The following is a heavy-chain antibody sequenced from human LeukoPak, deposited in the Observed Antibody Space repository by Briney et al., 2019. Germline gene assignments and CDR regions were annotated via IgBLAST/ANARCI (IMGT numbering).Heavy chain of an antibody. Sequence: SETLSLTCTVSGGSIRSQFWSWIRQPPGKGLEWVGYVYSRERVAHNPSLKTRVTGSVNTFTNEFSLSLTSVTPANTAVYYCARHHGSWTDWYFDLWGRGTLVIVSS. CDR1: GGSIRSQF. D-gene: IGHD6-13*01. CDR3: ARHHGSWTDWYFDL. CDR2: VYSRERV. J-gene: IGHJ2*01. V-gene: IGHV4-4*09.